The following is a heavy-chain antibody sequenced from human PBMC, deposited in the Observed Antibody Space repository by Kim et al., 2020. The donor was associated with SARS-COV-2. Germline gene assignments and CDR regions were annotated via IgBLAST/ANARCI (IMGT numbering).Heavy chain of an antibody. J-gene: IGHJ6*02. CDR3: ARSPSFWGQNYYYGMDV. CDR1: GYTFTSYY. Sequence: ASVKVSCKASGYTFTSYYMHWVRQAPGQGLEWMGIINPSGGSTSYAQKFQGRVTMTRDTSTSTVYMELSSLRSEDTAVYYCARSPSFWGQNYYYGMDVWGQGTTVTVSS. V-gene: IGHV1-46*01. D-gene: IGHD3-16*01. CDR2: INPSGGST.